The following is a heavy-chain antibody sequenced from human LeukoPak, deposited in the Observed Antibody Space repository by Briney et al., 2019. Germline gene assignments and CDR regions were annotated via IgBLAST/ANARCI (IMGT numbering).Heavy chain of an antibody. D-gene: IGHD5-18*01. CDR1: GGSFSGYY. Sequence: PSETLSLTCAVYGGSFSGYYWSWIRQPPGKGLEWIGEINHSGSTNYNPSLKSRVTISVDTSKNQFSLKLSSVTAADTAVYYCARDLGYSYPADYYYMDVWGKGTTVTVSS. CDR3: ARDLGYSYPADYYYMDV. J-gene: IGHJ6*03. V-gene: IGHV4-34*01. CDR2: INHSGST.